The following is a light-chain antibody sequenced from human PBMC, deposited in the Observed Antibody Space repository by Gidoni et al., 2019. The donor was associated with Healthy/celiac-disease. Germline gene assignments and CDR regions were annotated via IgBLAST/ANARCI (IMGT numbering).Light chain of an antibody. Sequence: EIVMTQSPATLSVSPVETATLSCRASQSVSSNLAWYQQKTGQAPRLLIYGASTRATGIPARFSGSGSGTEFTLTISSLQSEDFAVYYCKQYNNWPPWTFGQGTKVEIK. J-gene: IGKJ1*01. CDR1: QSVSSN. V-gene: IGKV3-15*01. CDR2: GAS. CDR3: KQYNNWPPWT.